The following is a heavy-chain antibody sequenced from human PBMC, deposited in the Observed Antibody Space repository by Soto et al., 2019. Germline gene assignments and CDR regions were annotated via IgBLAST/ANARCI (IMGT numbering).Heavy chain of an antibody. D-gene: IGHD1-1*01. CDR2: INAGNGNT. V-gene: IGHV1-3*01. CDR1: GYTFTSYA. CDR3: ARAHGSFVRGTFDY. J-gene: IGHJ4*02. Sequence: SVKVSCKASGYTFTSYAMHWVRQAPGQRLEWMGWINAGNGNTKYSQKFQGRVTITRDTSASTAYMELSSLRSEDTAVYYCARAHGSFVRGTFDYWGQGTLVTLSA.